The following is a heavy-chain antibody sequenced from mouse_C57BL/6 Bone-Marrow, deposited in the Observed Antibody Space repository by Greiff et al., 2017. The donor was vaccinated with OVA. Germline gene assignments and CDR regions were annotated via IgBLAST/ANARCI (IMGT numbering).Heavy chain of an antibody. CDR1: GYTFTSYG. CDR2: IYPRSGNT. CDR3: ALTQYFDV. J-gene: IGHJ1*03. Sequence: VQRVESGAELARPGASVKLSCKASGYTFTSYGISWVKQRTGQGLEWIGEIYPRSGNTYYNEKFKGKATLTADKSSSTAYMTLRSLTSEDSAVYFCALTQYFDVWGTGTTVTVSS. D-gene: IGHD4-1*01. V-gene: IGHV1-81*01.